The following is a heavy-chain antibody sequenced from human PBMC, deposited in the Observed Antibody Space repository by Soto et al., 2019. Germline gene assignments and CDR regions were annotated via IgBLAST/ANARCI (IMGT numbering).Heavy chain of an antibody. CDR3: ARDGSGH. CDR1: GLTVSTNP. J-gene: IGHJ4*02. CDR2: IYTGGGT. V-gene: IGHV3-66*01. Sequence: EVQLGECGGGLVQPGWSLRLSCAASGLTVSTNPMSWVRQAPGKGLEWVSVIYTGGGTHYADSVKGRFIISRDNSKNTVNLQMNSLRPEDTAVYYCARDGSGHWGQGTLVTVSS.